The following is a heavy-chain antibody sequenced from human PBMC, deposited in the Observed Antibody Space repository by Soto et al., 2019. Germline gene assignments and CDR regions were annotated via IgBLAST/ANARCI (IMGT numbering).Heavy chain of an antibody. CDR2: ISSGGSTT. CDR1: GFTFSDYS. J-gene: IGHJ6*02. V-gene: IGHV3-11*01. CDR3: ARGTHYYGMDV. Sequence: QVPLVESGGGLVQPGGSLRLSCAASGFTFSDYSITWIRQAPGKGLEWISYISSGGSTTYYADSVKGRFTISRDNAKNSVYLQMNSLRAEDTAVYYCARGTHYYGMDVWGQGTTVTVSS. D-gene: IGHD1-1*01.